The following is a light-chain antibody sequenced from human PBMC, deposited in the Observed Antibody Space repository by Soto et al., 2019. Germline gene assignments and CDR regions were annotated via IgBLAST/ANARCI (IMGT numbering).Light chain of an antibody. CDR1: QEVSTT. CDR2: AAS. Sequence: EIVMTQSPVTLSVSPGERATLSCRASQEVSTTVAWYQQKPGQVPRLLIFAASTRATGVPARFSGSGSGTEFTLTISSLQSEDFALYYCQQYNNWPLTFGGGTKVEL. V-gene: IGKV3-15*01. J-gene: IGKJ4*01. CDR3: QQYNNWPLT.